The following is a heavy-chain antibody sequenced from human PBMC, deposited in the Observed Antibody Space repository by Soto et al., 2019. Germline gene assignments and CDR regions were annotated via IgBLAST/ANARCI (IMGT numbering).Heavy chain of an antibody. CDR2: ISNNGGYT. CDR1: GFTFSTYS. Sequence: GGSLRLSCAASGFTFSTYSTNWVRQAPGKGLEWVSCISNNGGYTYYANSAKGRFTISRDNSKNTLYLQMGSLRAEDMALYYCARRGYGSRWPNVYMDVWGKGTTVTVSS. D-gene: IGHD6-13*01. J-gene: IGHJ6*03. V-gene: IGHV3-64*01. CDR3: ARRGYGSRWPNVYMDV.